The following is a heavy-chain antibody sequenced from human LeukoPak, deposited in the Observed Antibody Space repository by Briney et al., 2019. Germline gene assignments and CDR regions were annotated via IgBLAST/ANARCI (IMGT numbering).Heavy chain of an antibody. Sequence: ASVKVSCKASGHTFTDYYMHWGRQSPGQGLEGMGWIHPRSGDKKYAQIFQGRVTVTRDTSISTAYMELTRLRSDDTAVYFCASYASGYNWLRVWGQGTLVTVSS. D-gene: IGHD1-1*01. J-gene: IGHJ4*02. V-gene: IGHV1-2*02. CDR3: ASYASGYNWLRV. CDR2: IHPRSGDK. CDR1: GHTFTDYY.